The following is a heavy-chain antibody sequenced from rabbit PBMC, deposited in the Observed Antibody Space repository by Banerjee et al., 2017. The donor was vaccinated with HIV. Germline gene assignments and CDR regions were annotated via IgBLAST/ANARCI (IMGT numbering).Heavy chain of an antibody. J-gene: IGHJ4*01. CDR2: IYAGSGGDT. CDR3: AREYVSNAGYGYATFNL. Sequence: QEQLVESGGGLVKPGASLTLTCTASGFSFNNNYVMCWVRQAPGKGLEWIACIYAGSGGDTWYANWAKGRFTASKTSSTTVTLQMTSLTAADTATYFCAREYVSNAGYGYATFNLWGPGTLVTVS. CDR1: GFSFNNNYV. V-gene: IGHV1S45*01. D-gene: IGHD6-1*01.